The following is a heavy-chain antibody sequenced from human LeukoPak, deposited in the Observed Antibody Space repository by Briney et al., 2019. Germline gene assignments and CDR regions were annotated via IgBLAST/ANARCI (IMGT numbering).Heavy chain of an antibody. V-gene: IGHV1-69*05. Sequence: GASVKVSCKASGGTFSSYAISWVRQAPGQGLEWMGGIIPIFGTANYAQKFQGRVTITTDTSISTAYMELSSLRSDDTAVYYCARDQKYSYGYLTPTVFDYWGQGTLVTVSS. J-gene: IGHJ4*02. CDR1: GGTFSSYA. D-gene: IGHD5-18*01. CDR2: IIPIFGTA. CDR3: ARDQKYSYGYLTPTVFDY.